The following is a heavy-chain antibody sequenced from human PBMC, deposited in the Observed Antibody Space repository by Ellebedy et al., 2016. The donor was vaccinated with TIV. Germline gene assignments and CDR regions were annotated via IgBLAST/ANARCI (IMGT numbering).Heavy chain of an antibody. V-gene: IGHV3-23*01. CDR2: ISGSGGST. D-gene: IGHD6-19*01. CDR1: GFTFSSYA. J-gene: IGHJ6*02. Sequence: GESLKISCAASGFTFSSYAMSWVRQAPGKGLEWVSAISGSGGSTYYADSVKGRFTISRDNSKNTLYLQMNSLRAEDTAVYYCARDIAVAGKGYYGMDVWGQGTTVTVSS. CDR3: ARDIAVAGKGYYGMDV.